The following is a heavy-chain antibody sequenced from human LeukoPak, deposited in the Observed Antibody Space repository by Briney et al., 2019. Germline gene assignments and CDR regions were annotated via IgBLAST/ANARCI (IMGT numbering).Heavy chain of an antibody. D-gene: IGHD1-26*01. J-gene: IGHJ6*02. CDR3: ARDRDIGTYYYYYGMDV. CDR1: GGSFSGYY. V-gene: IGHV4-34*01. CDR2: INHSGST. Sequence: SETLSLTCAVYGGSFSGYYWSWIRQPPGKGLEWIGEINHSGSTNYNPSLKSRVTISVDTSKNQFSLKLSSVTAADSAVYYCARDRDIGTYYYYYGMDVWGQGTTVTVSS.